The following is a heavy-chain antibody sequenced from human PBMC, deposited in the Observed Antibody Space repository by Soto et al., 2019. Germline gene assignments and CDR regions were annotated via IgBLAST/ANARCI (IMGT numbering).Heavy chain of an antibody. V-gene: IGHV1-46*03. J-gene: IGHJ4*02. CDR1: GYTFSSYY. CDR3: ARGVAAAGSIGY. D-gene: IGHD6-13*01. Sequence: ASVKVSCKASGYTFSSYYIHWVRQAPGQGLEWMGIINPSGGSTSYAQKFQGRVTMTRDTSTSTVYMELSSLRSEDTAVYYCARGVAAAGSIGYWGQGTLVTVSS. CDR2: INPSGGST.